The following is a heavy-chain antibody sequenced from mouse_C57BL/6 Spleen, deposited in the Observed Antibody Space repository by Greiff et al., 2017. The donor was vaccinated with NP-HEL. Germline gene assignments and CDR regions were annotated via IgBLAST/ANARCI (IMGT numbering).Heavy chain of an antibody. V-gene: IGHV5-12*01. Sequence: EVQLVESGGGLVQPGGSLKLSCAASGFTFSDYYMYWVRQTPEKRLEWVAYISNGGGSTYYPDTVKGRFTISRDNAKNTLYLQMSRLKSEDTAMYYCARHGGDSYAMDYWGQGTSVTVSS. J-gene: IGHJ4*01. CDR2: ISNGGGST. CDR1: GFTFSDYY. CDR3: ARHGGDSYAMDY.